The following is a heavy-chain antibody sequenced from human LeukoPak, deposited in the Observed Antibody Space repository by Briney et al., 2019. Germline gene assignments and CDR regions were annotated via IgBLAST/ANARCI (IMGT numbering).Heavy chain of an antibody. V-gene: IGHV1-46*01. Sequence: GASVKVSCKASGCTFTSYYMHWVRQAPGQGLEWMGIINPSGGSTSYAQKFQGRVTMTRDTSTSTVYMELSSLRSEDTAVYYCARDWTHCGGDCYFLFGSFGAFDIWGQGTMVTVSS. D-gene: IGHD2-21*02. J-gene: IGHJ3*02. CDR1: GCTFTSYY. CDR3: ARDWTHCGGDCYFLFGSFGAFDI. CDR2: INPSGGST.